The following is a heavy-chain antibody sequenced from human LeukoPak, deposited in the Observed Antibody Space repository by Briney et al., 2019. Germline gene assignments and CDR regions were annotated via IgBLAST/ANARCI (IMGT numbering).Heavy chain of an antibody. V-gene: IGHV1-8*01. CDR3: ARARDYYGSGSLH. CDR2: MNPNSGNT. J-gene: IGHJ4*02. Sequence: ASVKVSCKASGYTFTSYDINWVRQATGQGLEWMGWMNPNSGNTGNAQKFQGRVTMTRNTSISTAYMELSSLRSEDTAVYYCARARDYYGSGSLHWGQGTLVTVSS. D-gene: IGHD3-10*01. CDR1: GYTFTSYD.